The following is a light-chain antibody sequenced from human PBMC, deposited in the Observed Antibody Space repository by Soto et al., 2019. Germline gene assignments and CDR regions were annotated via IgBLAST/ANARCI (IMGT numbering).Light chain of an antibody. V-gene: IGKV3-15*01. CDR3: QQYNNWPPIT. Sequence: EILMTQSPATLSVSPGERATLSCRASQSVSNNLAWYEQKPGQAPRLLIYYASTRATGIPARFSGSGSGTEFTLTISSLQSEDFALYYCQQYNNWPPITFGQGTRLEIK. CDR2: YAS. J-gene: IGKJ5*01. CDR1: QSVSNN.